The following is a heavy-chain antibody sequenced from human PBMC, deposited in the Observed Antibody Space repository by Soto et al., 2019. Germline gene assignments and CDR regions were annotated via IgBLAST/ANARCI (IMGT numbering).Heavy chain of an antibody. V-gene: IGHV4-59*01. J-gene: IGHJ5*02. CDR1: GGSMSRYY. D-gene: IGHD1-1*01. CDR3: ARDLTISSTDGPLDP. CDR2: IHYTGST. Sequence: SETRSLTWTVSGGSMSRYYWTWIRQPPGKGLEWIGNIHYTGSTNYNPSLKSRVTILLGTSTSQFSLKVSSVTAADTAVYYCARDLTISSTDGPLDPWGHGTLVTVSS.